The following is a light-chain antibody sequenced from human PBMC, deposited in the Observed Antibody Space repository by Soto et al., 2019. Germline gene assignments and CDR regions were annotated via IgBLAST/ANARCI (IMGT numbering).Light chain of an antibody. V-gene: IGKV3-11*01. Sequence: EIVLTQSPATLSLSPGERATLSCRASQSVSPYLAWYQQKPGQAPRLLIYDASNRATGIPGRFSGSGSGADFNLTISSLEPEDFAIYYCKQRAAWPWTFGQGTKVDIK. CDR1: QSVSPY. CDR3: KQRAAWPWT. J-gene: IGKJ1*01. CDR2: DAS.